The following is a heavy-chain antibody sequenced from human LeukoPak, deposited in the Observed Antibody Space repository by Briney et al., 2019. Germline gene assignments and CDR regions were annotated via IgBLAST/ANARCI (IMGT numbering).Heavy chain of an antibody. Sequence: ASVKLSCKASGYTFTSYGISWVRRAPGQGLEKRVWISAYNGNTNYAQKLQGRVTMTTDTSTSTAYMELRSLRSDDTAVYYCARDYRIGGSGSYYNVIGFFYYYYGMDVWGQGTTVTVSS. D-gene: IGHD3-10*01. J-gene: IGHJ6*02. CDR1: GYTFTSYG. V-gene: IGHV1-18*01. CDR2: ISAYNGNT. CDR3: ARDYRIGGSGSYYNVIGFFYYYYGMDV.